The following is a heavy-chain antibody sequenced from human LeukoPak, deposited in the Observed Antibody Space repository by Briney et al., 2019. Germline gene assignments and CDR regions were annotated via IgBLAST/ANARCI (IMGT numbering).Heavy chain of an antibody. Sequence: ASVKVSCKASGYTFTSYDINWVRQATGQGLEWMGWMNPNSGNTGYAQKFQGRVTITRNTSISTAYMELSSLRAEDTAVYYCARDLAIEMATIDYWGQGTLVTVSS. J-gene: IGHJ4*02. D-gene: IGHD5-24*01. CDR1: GYTFTSYD. CDR2: MNPNSGNT. CDR3: ARDLAIEMATIDY. V-gene: IGHV1-8*03.